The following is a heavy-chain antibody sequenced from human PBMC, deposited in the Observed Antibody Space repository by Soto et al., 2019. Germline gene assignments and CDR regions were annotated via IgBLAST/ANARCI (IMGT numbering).Heavy chain of an antibody. V-gene: IGHV3-7*05. CDR3: AGGTGWLSDS. CDR2: IKQDGSEK. D-gene: IGHD3-9*01. J-gene: IGHJ4*02. Sequence: EAHLVESGGGLVQPGGSLRLSCAASGFNFNTYWMSWVRQAPGKGLEWVAIIKQDGSEKLYVDSWEGRFTISRDNAKKSLYLQMDSLRVDDTAVYYCAGGTGWLSDSWGQGTLVIVSS. CDR1: GFNFNTYW.